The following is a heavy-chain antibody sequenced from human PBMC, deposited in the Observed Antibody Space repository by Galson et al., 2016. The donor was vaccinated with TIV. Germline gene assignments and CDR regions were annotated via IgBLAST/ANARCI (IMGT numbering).Heavy chain of an antibody. CDR2: MNPDNAKT. V-gene: IGHV1-8*01. CDR1: GYTFTNDH. D-gene: IGHD6-13*01. CDR3: ARLVSRSWYADWFDP. Sequence: SCKASGYTFTNDHIHWVRQVSGQGPEWVGWMNPDNAKTGFAQKFQGRVAMTRNTSVSTVYMELSMLTSEDTAVYYCARLVSRSWYADWFDPWGQGTLVTVSS. J-gene: IGHJ5*02.